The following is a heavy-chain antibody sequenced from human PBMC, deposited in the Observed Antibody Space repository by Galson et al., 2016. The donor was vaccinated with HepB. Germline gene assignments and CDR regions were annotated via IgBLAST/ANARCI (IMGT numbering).Heavy chain of an antibody. V-gene: IGHV4-34*01. CDR3: AAPGAGFHDYGLDV. D-gene: IGHD3-10*01. J-gene: IGHJ6*02. CDR2: INHSGST. Sequence: SETLSLTCAVYGGSFSAFPWTWIRQPPGQGLEWIGEINHSGSTNYNPSLKPRVTISAESSATHCALELSSVTAADTALYYCAAPGAGFHDYGLDVWGQGTTVTVSS. CDR1: GGSFSAFP.